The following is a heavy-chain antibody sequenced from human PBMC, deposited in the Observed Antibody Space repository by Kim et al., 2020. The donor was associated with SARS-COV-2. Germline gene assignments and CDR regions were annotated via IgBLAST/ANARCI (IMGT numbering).Heavy chain of an antibody. CDR3: ARGFWFDP. J-gene: IGHJ5*02. CDR1: GGSFSGYY. Sequence: SETLSLTCAVYGGSFSGYYWSWIRQPPGKGLEWIGEINHSGSTNYKPSLKSRVTISVDTSKNQFSLKLSSVTAADTAVYYCARGFWFDPWGQGTLVTVSS. CDR2: INHSGST. V-gene: IGHV4-34*01.